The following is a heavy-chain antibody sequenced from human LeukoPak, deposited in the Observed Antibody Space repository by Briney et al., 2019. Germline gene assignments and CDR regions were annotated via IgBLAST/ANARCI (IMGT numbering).Heavy chain of an antibody. CDR3: ARDGRYYYAFDI. CDR1: GDSISSYY. Sequence: SETLSLTCTVSGDSISSYYWSWIRQPPGKGLEWIGYIYYSGTTYYNPSLKSRVTMSVDTSKNQFSLKLSSVTAADTAVYYCARDGRYYYAFDIWGQGTMVTVSS. J-gene: IGHJ3*02. D-gene: IGHD1-26*01. CDR2: IYYSGTT. V-gene: IGHV4-59*12.